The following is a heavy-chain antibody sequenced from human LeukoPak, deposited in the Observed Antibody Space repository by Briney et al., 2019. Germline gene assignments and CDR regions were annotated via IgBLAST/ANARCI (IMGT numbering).Heavy chain of an antibody. Sequence: PGGSLRLSCAASGFTFNNYAMSWVRQAPGKGLEWVAVIWYDGSNKYYADSVKGRFTISRDNSKNTLYLQMNSLRAEDTAVYYCARGRQQLVLNYYVYWGQGTLVTVSS. D-gene: IGHD6-13*01. CDR1: GFTFNNYA. J-gene: IGHJ4*02. CDR3: ARGRQQLVLNYYVY. CDR2: IWYDGSNK. V-gene: IGHV3-33*08.